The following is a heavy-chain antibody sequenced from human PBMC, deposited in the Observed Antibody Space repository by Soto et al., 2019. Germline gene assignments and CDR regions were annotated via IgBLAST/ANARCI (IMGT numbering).Heavy chain of an antibody. D-gene: IGHD2-8*01. J-gene: IGHJ4*02. CDR1: GFTFSNFA. Sequence: GGSLRLSCAASGFTFSNFAMSWVRQAPGKGLEWVSTTSGSGGSTWYADSVRGRFTISRDNSENTLYLQMNSLGAEDTAVYYCSKDGLHCTSTLCFVKYWGQGTLVTVSS. CDR2: TSGSGGST. CDR3: SKDGLHCTSTLCFVKY. V-gene: IGHV3-23*01.